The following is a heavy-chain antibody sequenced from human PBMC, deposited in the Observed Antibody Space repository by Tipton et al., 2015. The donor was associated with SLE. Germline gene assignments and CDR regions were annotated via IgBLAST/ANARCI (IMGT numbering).Heavy chain of an antibody. J-gene: IGHJ5*02. CDR1: GGSISSGYYY. CDR3: ANITIAAPGWFDP. V-gene: IGHV4-39*07. Sequence: TLSLTCTVSGGSISSGYYYWGWIRQPPGKGLEWIGEINDSGNTYYNPSLKSRVTMSADTSKNQFYLKLTSVTAADTAIYYCANITIAAPGWFDPWGQGTLVTVSS. CDR2: INDSGNT. D-gene: IGHD1-14*01.